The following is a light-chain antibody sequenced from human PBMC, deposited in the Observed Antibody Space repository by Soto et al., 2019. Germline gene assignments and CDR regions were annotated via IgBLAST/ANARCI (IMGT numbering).Light chain of an antibody. CDR3: QQYYSTPRWT. J-gene: IGKJ1*01. V-gene: IGKV4-1*01. CDR1: QSVLYSSNNKNY. Sequence: DIVMTQSPDSLAVSLGERATINCKSSQSVLYSSNNKNYLAWYQQKPRQPPKLLIYWASTRESGVPDRFSGSGSGTDFTLTISSLQAEDVAVYYCQQYYSTPRWTFGQGTKVEIK. CDR2: WAS.